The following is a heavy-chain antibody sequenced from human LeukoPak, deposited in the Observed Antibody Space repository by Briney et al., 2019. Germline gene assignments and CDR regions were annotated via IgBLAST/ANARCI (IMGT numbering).Heavy chain of an antibody. V-gene: IGHV1-18*01. Sequence: ASVKVSCKASGYTFTSYGISWVRQAPGQGLEWMGWISAYNGNTNYAQKLQGRVSMTTDTSTGTAYMELRSLRSDDTAVYYCARAELVRRFDYWGQGTLVTVSS. CDR2: ISAYNGNT. CDR3: ARAELVRRFDY. J-gene: IGHJ4*02. CDR1: GYTFTSYG. D-gene: IGHD6-6*01.